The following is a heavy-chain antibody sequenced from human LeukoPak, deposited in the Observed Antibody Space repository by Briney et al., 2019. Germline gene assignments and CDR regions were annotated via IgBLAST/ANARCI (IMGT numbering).Heavy chain of an antibody. CDR3: AKALYYDFWSGYSPSY. CDR2: ISGSGGST. J-gene: IGHJ4*02. Sequence: GGSLRLSCAASGFTFSSYAMSWVRQAPGKGREWVSAISGSGGSTYYADSVKGRFTISRDNSKNTLYLQMNSLRAEDTAVYYCAKALYYDFWSGYSPSYWGQGTLVTVSS. V-gene: IGHV3-23*01. D-gene: IGHD3-3*01. CDR1: GFTFSSYA.